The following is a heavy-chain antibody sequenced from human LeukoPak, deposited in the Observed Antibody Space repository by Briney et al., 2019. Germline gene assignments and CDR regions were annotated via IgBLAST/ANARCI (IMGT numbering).Heavy chain of an antibody. J-gene: IGHJ3*02. Sequence: SETLSLTCTVSGDSISSGSYYWSWIRQPAGKGLEWIGRIYTSGSTNYNPSLKSRVTISVDTSKNQFSLKLSSVTAADTAVYYGARGYCGITSCWGRFDAFDIWGQGTMVTVSS. CDR3: ARGYCGITSCWGRFDAFDI. V-gene: IGHV4-61*02. D-gene: IGHD2-2*01. CDR2: IYTSGST. CDR1: GDSISSGSYY.